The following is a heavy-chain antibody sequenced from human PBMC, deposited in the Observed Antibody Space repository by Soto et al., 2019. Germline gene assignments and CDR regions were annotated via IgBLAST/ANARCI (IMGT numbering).Heavy chain of an antibody. CDR1: GFTFSSYS. Sequence: EVQLVESGGGLVKPGGSLRLSCAASGFTFSSYSMNWVRQAPGKGLEWVSSISSSSSYIYYADSVKGRFTISRDNAKNSLYLQMNSLRAEDTAVYYCARDDITMVRGAGNWFDPWGQGTLVTVSS. V-gene: IGHV3-21*01. D-gene: IGHD3-10*01. CDR2: ISSSSSYI. J-gene: IGHJ5*02. CDR3: ARDDITMVRGAGNWFDP.